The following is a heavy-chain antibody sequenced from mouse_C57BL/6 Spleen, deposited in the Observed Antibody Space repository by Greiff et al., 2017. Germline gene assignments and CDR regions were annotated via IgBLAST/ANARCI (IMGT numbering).Heavy chain of an antibody. J-gene: IGHJ1*01. V-gene: IGHV1-81*01. D-gene: IGHD1-1*01. CDR3: VWVSQNDALRGYIDV. CDR1: GYTFTSYG. CDR2: IYPRSGNT. Sequence: QVQLQQSGAELARPGASVKLSCKASGYTFTSYGISWVKQRTGQGLEWIGEIYPRSGNTYYNEKFKGKATLTADKSSSTAYMELRSLTSEDSAVYFCVWVSQNDALRGYIDVWGAGTTVTVSS.